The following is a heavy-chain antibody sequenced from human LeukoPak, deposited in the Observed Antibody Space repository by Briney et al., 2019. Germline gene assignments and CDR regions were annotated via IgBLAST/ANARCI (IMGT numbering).Heavy chain of an antibody. CDR3: ARSYSSSRGPAGWFDP. D-gene: IGHD6-13*01. J-gene: IGHJ5*02. CDR2: ISAYNGNT. CDR1: GYTFTSYG. Sequence: ASVKVSCKASGYTFTSYGISWVRQAPGQGLEWMGWISAYNGNTNYAQKLQGRVTMTTDTSTSTAYMELRSLRSDDTAVYYCARSYSSSRGPAGWFDPWGQGTLVTASS. V-gene: IGHV1-18*01.